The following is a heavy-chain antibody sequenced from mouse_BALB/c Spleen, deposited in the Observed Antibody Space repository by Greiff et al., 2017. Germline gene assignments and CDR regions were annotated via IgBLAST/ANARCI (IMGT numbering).Heavy chain of an antibody. CDR2: ISTYYGDA. D-gene: IGHD2-2*01. CDR1: GYTFTDYA. V-gene: IGHV1S137*01. CDR3: ARSVRRVRGAMDY. Sequence: GQLQQSGAELVRPGVSVKISCKGSGYTFTDYAMHWVKQSHAKSLEWIGVISTYYGDASYNQKFKGKATMTVDKSSSTAYMELARLTSEDSAIYYCARSVRRVRGAMDYWGQGTSVTVSS. J-gene: IGHJ4*01.